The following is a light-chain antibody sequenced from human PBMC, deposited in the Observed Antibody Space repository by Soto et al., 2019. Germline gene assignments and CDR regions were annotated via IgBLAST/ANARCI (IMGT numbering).Light chain of an antibody. Sequence: EMVVTQSPVTLSVSPGERATLSCRASQGVRTNVAWYQQKPGQAPRLLIYSASTRAPGVPARVGDSGSGTEFTLTISNLQSEDFAVYYCQQYDAWPVAFGQGTKLEIK. CDR1: QGVRTN. V-gene: IGKV3-15*01. J-gene: IGKJ2*01. CDR3: QQYDAWPVA. CDR2: SAS.